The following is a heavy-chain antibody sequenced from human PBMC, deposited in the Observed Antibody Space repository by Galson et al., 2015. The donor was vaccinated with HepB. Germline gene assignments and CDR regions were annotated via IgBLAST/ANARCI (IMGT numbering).Heavy chain of an antibody. CDR2: ILDSGRT. CDR1: GASISSGDYF. J-gene: IGHJ4*02. Sequence: TLSLTCTVSGASISSGDYFWSWIRQFPGKDLEWIGYILDSGRTYYNPSLKSRITMSVDTSKNQFSLKLSSVTAADTAVYYCARGPPFPDIVATYFEYWGLGTLVTVSS. D-gene: IGHD5-12*01. V-gene: IGHV4-31*03. CDR3: ARGPPFPDIVATYFEY.